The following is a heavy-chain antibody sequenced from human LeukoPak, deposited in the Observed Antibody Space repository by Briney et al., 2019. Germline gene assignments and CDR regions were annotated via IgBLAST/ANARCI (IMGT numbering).Heavy chain of an antibody. J-gene: IGHJ4*02. CDR2: IYYSGST. V-gene: IGHV4-30-4*08. CDR1: GGSISSGGYY. Sequence: SETLSLTCTVSGGSISSGGYYWSWIRQPPGKGLEWIGYIYYSGSTYYNPSLKSRVTISVDTSKNQFSLKLSSVTAADTAVYYCARDFAYGSGSHPLDYWGQGTLVTVSS. D-gene: IGHD3-10*01. CDR3: ARDFAYGSGSHPLDY.